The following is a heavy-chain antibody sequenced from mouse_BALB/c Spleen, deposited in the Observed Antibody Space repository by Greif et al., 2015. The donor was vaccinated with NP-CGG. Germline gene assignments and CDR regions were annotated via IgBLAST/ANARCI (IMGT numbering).Heavy chain of an antibody. J-gene: IGHJ3*01. CDR1: GFTFSDYY. V-gene: IGHV5-4*02. Sequence: DVKLVESGGGLVKPGGSLKLSCAASGFTFSDYYMYWVRQTPEKRLEWVATISDGGSYTYYPDSVKGRFTISRDNAKNNLYLQMSSLKSEDTAMYYCARERGLGAWFAYWGQGTLVTVSA. CDR3: ARERGLGAWFAY. D-gene: IGHD4-1*01. CDR2: ISDGGSYT.